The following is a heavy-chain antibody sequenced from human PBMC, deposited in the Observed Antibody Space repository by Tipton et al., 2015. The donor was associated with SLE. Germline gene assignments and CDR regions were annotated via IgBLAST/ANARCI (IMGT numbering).Heavy chain of an antibody. V-gene: IGHV4-31*03. Sequence: TLSLTCSVSGVAISSGSYSWSWIRQHPGKGLEWIGYIYYTGSVFYNPSLKSRISISVDTSKNQFSLKLSSVTAADTAVYYCARGGVVTLTQFDYWGQGTLVTVSS. CDR1: GVAISSGSYS. CDR2: IYYTGSV. CDR3: ARGGVVTLTQFDY. J-gene: IGHJ4*02. D-gene: IGHD3-10*01.